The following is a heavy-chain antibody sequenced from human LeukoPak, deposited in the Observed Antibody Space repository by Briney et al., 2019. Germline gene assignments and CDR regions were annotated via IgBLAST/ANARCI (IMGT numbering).Heavy chain of an antibody. Sequence: GESLKISCKGSGYSFTSYWIGWVRQMPGKGLEWMGIIYPGDSDTRYSPSFQGQVTISADKSISTAYLQWSSLKASDTAMYYCARRPGYTNSWVSSEFDYWGQGTLVTVSS. CDR3: ARRPGYTNSWVSSEFDY. V-gene: IGHV5-51*01. CDR1: GYSFTSYW. D-gene: IGHD6-13*01. J-gene: IGHJ4*02. CDR2: IYPGDSDT.